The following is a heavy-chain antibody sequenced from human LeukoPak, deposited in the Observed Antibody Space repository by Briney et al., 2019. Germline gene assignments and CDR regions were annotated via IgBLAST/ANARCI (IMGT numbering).Heavy chain of an antibody. D-gene: IGHD3-22*01. CDR2: IYYNGRA. V-gene: IGHV4-59*08. CDR3: ARRSSESFDF. J-gene: IGHJ4*02. CDR1: GGSISSYY. Sequence: KPSETLSLTCTVSGGSISSYYWAWIRQPPGKGLEWIGYIYYNGRATYNPSLKSRVTISVDTSKNQFSLKLSSVTAADTAVYYYARRSSESFDFWGQGTLVTVSS.